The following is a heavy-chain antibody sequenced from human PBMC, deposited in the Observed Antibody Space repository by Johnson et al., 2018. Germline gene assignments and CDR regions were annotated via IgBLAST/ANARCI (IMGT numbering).Heavy chain of an antibody. CDR2: ISYDGSNK. CDR1: GFTFSSYA. V-gene: IGHV3-30-3*01. CDR3: ARGRSSVRGVIYYYYMDV. J-gene: IGHJ6*03. D-gene: IGHD3-10*01. Sequence: HVQLVESGGGVVQPGRSLRLSCAASGFTFSSYAMHWVRQAPGKGLEWVAVISYDGSNKYYADSVKGRFTISRDNSKNTLYLQMNSLRGEDTAVYYCARGRSSVRGVIYYYYMDVWGKGTTVTVSS.